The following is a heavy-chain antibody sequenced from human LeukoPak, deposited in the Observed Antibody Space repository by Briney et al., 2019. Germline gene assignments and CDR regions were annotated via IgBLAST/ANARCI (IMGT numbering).Heavy chain of an antibody. V-gene: IGHV4-59*01. CDR2: IYYTGST. D-gene: IGHD3-22*01. CDR1: GGSLKYYY. Sequence: SETLSLTCTISGGSLKYYYWNWIRQSPGKGLEWIGYIYYTGSTKYNPSLESRVTISLDTSENQFSLKLSTVTAADTAVYYCAREGRENDSSGYFDYWGQGTLVPV. CDR3: AREGRENDSSGYFDY. J-gene: IGHJ4*02.